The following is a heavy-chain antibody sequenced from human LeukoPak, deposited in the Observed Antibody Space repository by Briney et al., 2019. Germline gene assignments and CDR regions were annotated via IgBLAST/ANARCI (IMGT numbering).Heavy chain of an antibody. Sequence: GGSLRLSCAASGFTLSSYAMHWVRQAPGKGLEWVSAISGSGGSTYYADSVKGRFTISRDNSKNTLYLQMNSLRAEDTAVYYCAKVEPERNYYDSSGYYPNYYYYYMDVWGKGTTVTISS. J-gene: IGHJ6*03. CDR3: AKVEPERNYYDSSGYYPNYYYYYMDV. V-gene: IGHV3-23*01. D-gene: IGHD3-22*01. CDR1: GFTLSSYA. CDR2: ISGSGGST.